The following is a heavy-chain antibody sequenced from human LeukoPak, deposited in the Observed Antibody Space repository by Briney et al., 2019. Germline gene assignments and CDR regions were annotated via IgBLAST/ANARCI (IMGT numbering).Heavy chain of an antibody. D-gene: IGHD2-15*01. Sequence: SVKVSCKASGYTFTGYYMHWVRQAPGQGLEWMGRIIPIFGTANYAQKFQGRVTITTDESTSTAYMELSSLRSEDTAVYYCAREEGTRGPSYYFDYWGQGTLVTVSS. J-gene: IGHJ4*02. V-gene: IGHV1-69*05. CDR2: IIPIFGTA. CDR3: AREEGTRGPSYYFDY. CDR1: GYTFTGYY.